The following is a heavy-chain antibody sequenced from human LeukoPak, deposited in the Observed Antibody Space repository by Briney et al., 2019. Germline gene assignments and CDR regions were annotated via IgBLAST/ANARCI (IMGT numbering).Heavy chain of an antibody. V-gene: IGHV3-64D*06. J-gene: IGHJ4*02. D-gene: IGHD6-13*01. CDR1: GFTFSSYA. CDR2: ISSNGGST. CDR3: VKEGQQRGVAGFDY. Sequence: GGSLRLSCSASGFTFSSYAMHWVRQAPAKGLEYVSAISSNGGSTYYADSVKGRFTISRDNSKNSLYLQMSSLRAEDTAVYYCVKEGQQRGVAGFDYWGQGTQVTVSS.